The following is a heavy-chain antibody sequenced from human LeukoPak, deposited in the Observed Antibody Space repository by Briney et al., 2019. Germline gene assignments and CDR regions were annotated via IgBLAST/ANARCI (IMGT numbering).Heavy chain of an antibody. CDR2: VSANNGDT. V-gene: IGHV1-18*01. Sequence: ASVKVSCKASGYTFVSFGISWVRQAPGQGLEWMGWVSANNGDTIYTEKFQDRVTMTTDTSTNTAYMEVWSLRSDDTAVYYCARDRRDWFDSWGQGTLVTVSS. J-gene: IGHJ5*01. CDR3: ARDRRDWFDS. CDR1: GYTFVSFG.